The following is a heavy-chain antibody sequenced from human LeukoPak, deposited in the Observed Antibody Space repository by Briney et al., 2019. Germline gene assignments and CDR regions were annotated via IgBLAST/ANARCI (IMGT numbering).Heavy chain of an antibody. CDR2: INPNSGGT. CDR1: GYTFTGYY. Sequence: ASVKVSCKASGYTFTGYYIHWVRHAPGLGLEWLGRINPNSGGTNYAQRFQGRVTMTRDTSISTAYMELSRLRSDDTAMYYCARETISGWFDPWGQGTLVTVSS. D-gene: IGHD3-3*01. J-gene: IGHJ5*02. CDR3: ARETISGWFDP. V-gene: IGHV1-2*06.